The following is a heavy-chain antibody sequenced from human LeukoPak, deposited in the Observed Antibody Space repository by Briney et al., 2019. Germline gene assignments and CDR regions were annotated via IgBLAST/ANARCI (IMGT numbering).Heavy chain of an antibody. CDR2: ITPVFDMA. V-gene: IGHV1-69*04. Sequence: GSSVKVSCKVSGGTFNNYAISWVRQAPGQGLEWMGRITPVFDMANYAQKIQGTVTITADKSTSTVYMELSSLRNEDTAVYYCAIIALVPMWGQGTKVTVSS. CDR1: GGTFNNYA. CDR3: AIIALVPM. D-gene: IGHD6-19*01. J-gene: IGHJ3*02.